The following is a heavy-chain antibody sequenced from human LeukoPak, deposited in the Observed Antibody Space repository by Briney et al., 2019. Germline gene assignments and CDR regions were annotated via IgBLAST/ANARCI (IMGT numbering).Heavy chain of an antibody. V-gene: IGHV3-48*03. J-gene: IGHJ5*02. Sequence: GGSLRLSCEASGFTFSSYEINWVRQAPGKGLEWVSYISSSGSPIYYADSVKGRFTISRDNAKNSLYLQMNSLRAEDTAVYYCASHGTMIPAWGQGTLVTVSS. CDR2: ISSSGSPI. CDR1: GFTFSSYE. CDR3: ASHGTMIPA. D-gene: IGHD3-22*01.